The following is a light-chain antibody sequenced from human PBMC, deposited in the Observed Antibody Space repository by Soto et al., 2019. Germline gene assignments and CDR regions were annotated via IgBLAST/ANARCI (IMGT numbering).Light chain of an antibody. J-gene: IGKJ1*01. V-gene: IGKV3-15*01. CDR1: QSVSSN. CDR3: QQYNNWPWT. CDR2: GAS. Sequence: EIVMPQSSATLSVSPGERATLSCRASQSVSSNLAWYQQQPGQAPRLLIYGASTRATGIPARFSGSGSGTEFTLTVSSLQSEDFAVYYWQQYNNWPWTFGQGTKVEIK.